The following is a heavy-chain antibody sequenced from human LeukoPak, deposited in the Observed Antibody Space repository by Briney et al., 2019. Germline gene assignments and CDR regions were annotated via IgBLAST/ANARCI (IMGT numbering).Heavy chain of an antibody. CDR1: GFIFNTYS. V-gene: IGHV3-74*01. J-gene: IGHJ4*02. CDR2: INSDASVT. CDR3: ARVTAVAGTSVGVDA. D-gene: IGHD6-19*01. Sequence: GGSLRLSCEASGFIFNTYSIYWVRQTPGKGLVWVSRINSDASVTTYADSVKGRFTISRDNAKNTLYLQMNSLRAEDTAVYYCARVTAVAGTSVGVDAWGQGILVTVS.